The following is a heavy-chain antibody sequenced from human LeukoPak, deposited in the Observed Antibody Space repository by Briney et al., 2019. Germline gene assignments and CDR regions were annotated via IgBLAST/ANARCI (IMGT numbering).Heavy chain of an antibody. CDR3: ARDGTTSFDY. CDR2: IYTSGST. Sequence: PSQTLSLTCTVSGGSISSGSYYWSWIRQPAGKGLEWIGRIYTSGSTNYNPSLKSRVTISVDTSKNQFSLKLSSVTAADTAVYYCARDGTTSFDYWGQGTLVTVSS. D-gene: IGHD1-7*01. V-gene: IGHV4-61*02. J-gene: IGHJ4*02. CDR1: GGSISSGSYY.